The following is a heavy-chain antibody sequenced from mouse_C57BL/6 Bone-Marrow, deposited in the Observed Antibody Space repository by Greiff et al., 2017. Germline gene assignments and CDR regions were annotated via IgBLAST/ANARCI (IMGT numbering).Heavy chain of an antibody. CDR2: INPYNGGT. CDR3: ARSEGSDDYEGYLDY. V-gene: IGHV1-19*01. J-gene: IGHJ2*01. D-gene: IGHD2-4*01. Sequence: VQLQQSGPVLVKPGASVKMSCKASGYTFTDYYMNWVKQSHGKSLEWIGVINPYNGGTSYNQKFKGKATLTVDKSSSTAYMELNSLTSEDSAVYYCARSEGSDDYEGYLDYWGQGTTLTVSS. CDR1: GYTFTDYY.